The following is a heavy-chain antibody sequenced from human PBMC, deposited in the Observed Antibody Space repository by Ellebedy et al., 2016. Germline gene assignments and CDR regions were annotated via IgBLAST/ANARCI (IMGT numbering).Heavy chain of an antibody. J-gene: IGHJ4*02. CDR1: GFTFSRYW. CDR2: IKQDGSEK. CDR3: ARGGYCSSTSCYTDVRGPEDS. V-gene: IGHV3-7*01. D-gene: IGHD2-2*02. Sequence: GGSLRLSXAASGFTFSRYWMSWVRQAPGKGLEWVANIKQDGSEKHYVDSVKGRITISRDNAKNSLYLKMNSLRAGDTAVYYCARGGYCSSTSCYTDVRGPEDSWGQGTLVTVSS.